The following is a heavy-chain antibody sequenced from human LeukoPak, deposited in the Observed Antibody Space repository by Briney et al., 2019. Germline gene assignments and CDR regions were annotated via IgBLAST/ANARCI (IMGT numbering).Heavy chain of an antibody. CDR2: IWYDGSNK. J-gene: IGHJ4*02. CDR3: AKDNVGGKGPMDY. Sequence: PGGSLRLSCPASGFTFSSFAMSWVRQAPGKGLEWVAVIWYDGSNKYYADSVKGRFTISRDNSKNTLYLQMNSLRAEDTAVYYCAKDNVGGKGPMDYWGQGTLVTVSS. V-gene: IGHV3-33*06. D-gene: IGHD4-23*01. CDR1: GFTFSSFA.